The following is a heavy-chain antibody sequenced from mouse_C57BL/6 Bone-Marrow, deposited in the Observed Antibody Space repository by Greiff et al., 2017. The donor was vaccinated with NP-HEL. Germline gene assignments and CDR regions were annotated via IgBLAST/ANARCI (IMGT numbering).Heavy chain of an antibody. Sequence: QVQLQQSGAELVRPGTSVKMSCKASGYTFTNYWIGWVKQRPGHGLEWIGDIYPGGGYTNYNEKFKGKATLTADKSSSTAYMQFSSLTSEDSAIYYCASSDRFMYYFDYWGQGTTLTVSS. CDR1: GYTFTNYW. D-gene: IGHD2-14*01. CDR3: ASSDRFMYYFDY. V-gene: IGHV1-63*01. CDR2: IYPGGGYT. J-gene: IGHJ2*01.